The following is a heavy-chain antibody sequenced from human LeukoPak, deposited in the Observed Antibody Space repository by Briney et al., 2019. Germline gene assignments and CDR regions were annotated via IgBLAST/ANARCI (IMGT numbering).Heavy chain of an antibody. D-gene: IGHD5-24*01. CDR2: VSTTGSDT. Sequence: GGSLRLSRAASGFTFSGYAMDWVRQAPGKGLEWVSSVSTTGSDTYYADSVKGRFTISRDSSKNSVYLQMNSLRPEDTAIYYCARGRDGYPYNFWGQGTLVTVSS. CDR1: GFTFSGYA. CDR3: ARGRDGYPYNF. V-gene: IGHV3-21*01. J-gene: IGHJ4*02.